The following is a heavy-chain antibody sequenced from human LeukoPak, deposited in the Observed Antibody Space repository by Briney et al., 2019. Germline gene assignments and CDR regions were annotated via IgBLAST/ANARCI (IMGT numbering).Heavy chain of an antibody. J-gene: IGHJ6*03. Sequence: SSVKVSCKASGGTFSSYAISWVRQAAGRGLEWMGGIIPIFGTANYAQKFQGRVTITADESTSTAYMELSRLRSEDTAVYYCARGSYVEYGLYYYYYMDVWGKGTTVTVSS. D-gene: IGHD2-2*01. CDR3: ARGSYVEYGLYYYYYMDV. V-gene: IGHV1-69*01. CDR2: IIPIFGTA. CDR1: GGTFSSYA.